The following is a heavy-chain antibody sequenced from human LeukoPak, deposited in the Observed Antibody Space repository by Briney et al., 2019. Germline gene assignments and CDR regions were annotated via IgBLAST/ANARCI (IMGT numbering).Heavy chain of an antibody. CDR1: GFTFSSYA. V-gene: IGHV3-23*01. D-gene: IGHD3-10*01. CDR3: AKGGSGYGSGSDFDY. CDR2: ISGSGGST. J-gene: IGHJ4*02. Sequence: QPGGSLRLSYAPSGFTFSSYAMSWVRQAPGKGLEWVSVISGSGGSTFYADSVEGRFTISRDKSKNTVYLQMNSLRAEDTAVYYCAKGGSGYGSGSDFDYWGQGTLVTVSS.